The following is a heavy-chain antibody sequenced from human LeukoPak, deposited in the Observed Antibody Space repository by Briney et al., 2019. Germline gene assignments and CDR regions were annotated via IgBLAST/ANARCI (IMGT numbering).Heavy chain of an antibody. V-gene: IGHV1-69*06. CDR3: ATVPRWVGGTSCLLGY. D-gene: IGHD2-2*01. CDR2: IIPIFGTA. CDR1: GGTFSSYA. Sequence: GASVKVSCKASGGTFSSYAISWVRQAPGQGLEWMGGIIPIFGTANYAQKFQGRVTITADKSTSTAYMELSRLRSDDTAVYYCATVPRWVGGTSCLLGYWGQGTLVTVSS. J-gene: IGHJ4*02.